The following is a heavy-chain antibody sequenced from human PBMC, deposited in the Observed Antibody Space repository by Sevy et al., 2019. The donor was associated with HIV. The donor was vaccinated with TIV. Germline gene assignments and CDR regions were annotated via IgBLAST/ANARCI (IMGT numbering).Heavy chain of an antibody. D-gene: IGHD3-22*01. CDR1: GFTLNDVY. J-gene: IGHJ4*02. Sequence: GGSLRLSCAASGFTLNDVYMNWIRQVPGKGLQWISYMSTSGYDIFYADSVKGRFIMSRDNAKNSLFLQMNRLRAEDTAVYYCVRGDPHTIYYESSFDFWGPGTLVTVSS. CDR2: MSTSGYDI. CDR3: VRGDPHTIYYESSFDF. V-gene: IGHV3-11*01.